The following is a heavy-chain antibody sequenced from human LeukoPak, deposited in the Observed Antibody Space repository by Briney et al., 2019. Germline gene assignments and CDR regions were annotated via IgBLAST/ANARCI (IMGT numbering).Heavy chain of an antibody. CDR2: IYTSGST. Sequence: KPSETLSLTCTVSGGSISSGSYYWSWIRQPAGKGLEWIGRIYTSGSTNYNPSLKSRVTISVDTSKNQFSLKLSSVTAADTAVYYCARDLGGANWFDPWGQGTLVTVSS. D-gene: IGHD3-16*01. J-gene: IGHJ5*02. CDR1: GGSISSGSYY. V-gene: IGHV4-61*02. CDR3: ARDLGGANWFDP.